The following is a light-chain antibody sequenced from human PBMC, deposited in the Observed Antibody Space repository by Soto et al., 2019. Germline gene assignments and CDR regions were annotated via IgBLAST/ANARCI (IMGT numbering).Light chain of an antibody. Sequence: QSALTQPASVSGSPGQSITISCTGSSRDVGGYNYVSWYQQHPGKAPKLMIYDVNNRPSGVSNRFSGSKSGNTASLTISGLQAEDEADYYCSSYTSSSNYVFGRGTKFTVL. CDR2: DVN. CDR3: SSYTSSSNYV. V-gene: IGLV2-14*01. J-gene: IGLJ1*01. CDR1: SRDVGGYNY.